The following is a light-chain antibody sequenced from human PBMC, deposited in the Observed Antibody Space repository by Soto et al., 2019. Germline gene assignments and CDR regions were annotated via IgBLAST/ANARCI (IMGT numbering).Light chain of an antibody. CDR2: GAS. CDR3: QQYGSSLTWT. J-gene: IGKJ1*01. CDR1: QSVLYSSNNKNY. V-gene: IGKV4-1*01. Sequence: DIVMTQSPDSLAVSLGERATINCKSSQSVLYSSNNKNYLAWYQQKPGQAPRLLIYGASSRATGIPDRFSGSGSGTDFTLTISRLEPEDFAVYYCQQYGSSLTWTFGQGTKVDIK.